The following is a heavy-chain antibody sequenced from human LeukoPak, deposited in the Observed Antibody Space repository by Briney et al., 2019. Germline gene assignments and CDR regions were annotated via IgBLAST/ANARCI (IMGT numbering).Heavy chain of an antibody. CDR3: ARISYDSSGYFDY. Sequence: PGGSLRLSCAASGFTFSSFWMHCVRQVPGKGLVCVSRINSDGSITTYADSVKGRFTISRDNAKNTLYLQMNSLRAEDTAVYYCARISYDSSGYFDYWGQGTQVTVSS. J-gene: IGHJ4*02. CDR2: INSDGSIT. V-gene: IGHV3-74*01. D-gene: IGHD3-22*01. CDR1: GFTFSSFW.